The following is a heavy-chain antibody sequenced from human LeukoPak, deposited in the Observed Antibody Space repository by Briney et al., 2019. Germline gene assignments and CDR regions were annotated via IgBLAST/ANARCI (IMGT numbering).Heavy chain of an antibody. Sequence: PSETLSLTRTVSGGSISSSSYYWGWIRQPPGKGLEWIGSIYYSGSTSYNPSLKSRITISVDTSKNLFSLKLRFVTAADMAVYYCATSTGSSNLGFWGQGTLVTVS. D-gene: IGHD6-13*01. CDR3: ATSTGSSNLGF. V-gene: IGHV4-39*01. CDR2: IYYSGST. J-gene: IGHJ4*02. CDR1: GGSISSSSYY.